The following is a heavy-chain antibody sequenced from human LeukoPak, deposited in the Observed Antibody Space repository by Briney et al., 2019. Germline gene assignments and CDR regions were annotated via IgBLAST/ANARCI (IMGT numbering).Heavy chain of an antibody. CDR3: ARXYSXGXXXXFDY. D-gene: IGHD2-15*01. CDR1: GFTFSSYA. V-gene: IGHV3-21*01. Sequence: PGGSLRLSCAASGFTFSSYAMNWVRQAPGKGLEWVSSISSSSSYIYYADSVKGRFTISRDNAKNSLYLQMNSLRAEDTAVYYCARXYSXGXXXXFDYWGQGTLVTVS. CDR2: ISSSSSYI. J-gene: IGHJ4*02.